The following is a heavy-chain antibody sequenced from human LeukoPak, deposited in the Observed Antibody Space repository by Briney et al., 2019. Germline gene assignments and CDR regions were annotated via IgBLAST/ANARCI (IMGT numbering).Heavy chain of an antibody. V-gene: IGHV3-30-3*01. CDR3: ARESGGDKSTAFDI. CDR1: GFTFSSYA. J-gene: IGHJ3*02. D-gene: IGHD3-16*01. Sequence: GRSLRLSCAASGFTFSSYAMHWVRQAPGKGLEWVAVISYDGSNKYYADSVKGRFTISRDNSKNTLYLQMNSLRAEDTAVYYCARESGGDKSTAFDIWGQGTMVTVSP. CDR2: ISYDGSNK.